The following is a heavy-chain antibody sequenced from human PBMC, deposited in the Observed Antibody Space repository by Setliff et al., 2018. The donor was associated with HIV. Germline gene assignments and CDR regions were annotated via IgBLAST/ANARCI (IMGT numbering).Heavy chain of an antibody. Sequence: SETLSLTCTVSGGSISTGGYYWSWIRQQPGKGLEWIGYIYYRGTTHYNPSLRSRATLSVDTSKNQFSLNLRSVTVADTAVYYCARTTIVAVPAANYYFDLWGQGDLVTVSS. CDR3: ARTTIVAVPAANYYFDL. D-gene: IGHD2-2*01. CDR1: GGSISTGGYY. J-gene: IGHJ4*02. V-gene: IGHV4-31*03. CDR2: IYYRGTT.